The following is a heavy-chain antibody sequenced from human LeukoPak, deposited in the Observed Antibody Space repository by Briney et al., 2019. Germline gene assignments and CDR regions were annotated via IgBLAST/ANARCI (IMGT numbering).Heavy chain of an antibody. CDR1: GFTVSSNY. Sequence: PGGSLRLSCAASGFTVSSNYMSWVRQAPGKGLEWVSVIYSGGSTYYAGSVKGRFTISRDNSKNTLYLQMNSLRAEDTAVYYCARDLLHCSGGSYSYRDYWGQGTLVTVSS. J-gene: IGHJ4*02. D-gene: IGHD2-15*01. CDR2: IYSGGST. V-gene: IGHV3-53*01. CDR3: ARDLLHCSGGSYSYRDY.